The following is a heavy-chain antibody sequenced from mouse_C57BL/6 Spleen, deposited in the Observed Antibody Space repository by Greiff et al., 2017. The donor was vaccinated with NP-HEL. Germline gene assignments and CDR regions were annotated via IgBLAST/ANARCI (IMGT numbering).Heavy chain of an antibody. Sequence: EVQLVESGGGLVKPGGSLKLSCAASGFTFSSYAMSWVRQTPEKRLEWVATISDGGSYSYYPDNVKGRFTISRDNAKNNLYMQMSHLKSEDTAMYYCAREISAMTTVVASYYFDCWGQGTTLTVSS. CDR2: ISDGGSYS. V-gene: IGHV5-4*01. CDR1: GFTFSSYA. CDR3: AREISAMTTVVASYYFDC. D-gene: IGHD1-1*01. J-gene: IGHJ2*01.